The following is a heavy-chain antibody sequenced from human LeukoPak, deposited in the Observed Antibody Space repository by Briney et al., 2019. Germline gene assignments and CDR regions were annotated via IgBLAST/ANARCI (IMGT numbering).Heavy chain of an antibody. V-gene: IGHV5-10-1*01. D-gene: IGHD3-10*01. CDR3: ARRYGSGSYYYGMDV. J-gene: IGHJ6*02. CDR2: IDPSDSYT. CDR1: GYSFTSYW. Sequence: LGESLKISCKGSGYSFTSYWISWVRQVPGKGLEWMGRIDPSDSYTNYSPSFQGHVTISADKSISTAYLQWSSLKASDTAMYYCARRYGSGSYYYGMDVWGQGTTVTVSS.